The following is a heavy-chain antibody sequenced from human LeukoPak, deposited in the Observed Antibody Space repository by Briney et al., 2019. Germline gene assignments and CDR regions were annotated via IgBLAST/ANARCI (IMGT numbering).Heavy chain of an antibody. CDR1: GFTLSDYW. D-gene: IGHD1-26*01. J-gene: IGHJ4*02. CDR2: ISSSGTTI. Sequence: PGGSLRLSCAASGFTLSDYWMTWVRQAPGKGLEWVSYISSSGTTISYAQSVKGRFTITRDNAQNSLTLHMNTLRADDTAVYYCAKDGGTHFDHWGQGTLVTVSS. V-gene: IGHV3-48*01. CDR3: AKDGGTHFDH.